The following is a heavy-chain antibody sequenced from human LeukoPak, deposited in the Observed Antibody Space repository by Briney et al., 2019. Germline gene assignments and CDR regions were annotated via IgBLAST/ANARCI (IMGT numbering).Heavy chain of an antibody. Sequence: ASVKVSCKASGYTFVSYDIVWLRQATGQGLEWMGYMNPKSGNTDYVQNFQGRVTMTRDTSITTAYMELSGLRSEDTAVYYCARKIASTRLGVRYYYMDVWGEGTTVTISS. V-gene: IGHV1-8*01. CDR1: GYTFVSYD. CDR2: MNPKSGNT. CDR3: ARKIASTRLGVRYYYMDV. D-gene: IGHD2-2*01. J-gene: IGHJ6*03.